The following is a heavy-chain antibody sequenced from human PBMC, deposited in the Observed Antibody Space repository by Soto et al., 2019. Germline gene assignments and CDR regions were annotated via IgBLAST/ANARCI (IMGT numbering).Heavy chain of an antibody. CDR1: GFTFTSSA. J-gene: IGHJ4*02. D-gene: IGHD1-26*01. CDR2: IVVGSGNT. V-gene: IGHV1-58*01. Sequence: QMQLVQSGPEVKKPGTSVKVSCKASGFTFTSSAVQWVRQARGQRLEWIGWIVVGSGNTNYAQKFQERVTITRDMSTSTAYREQSSLRSEDTAVYYCAAGGGSGSSHPEDYWGQGTLVTVSS. CDR3: AAGGGSGSSHPEDY.